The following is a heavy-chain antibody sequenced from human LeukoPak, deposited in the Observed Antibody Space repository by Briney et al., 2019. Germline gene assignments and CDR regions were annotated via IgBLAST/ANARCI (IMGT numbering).Heavy chain of an antibody. D-gene: IGHD5-18*01. J-gene: IGHJ6*03. CDR2: ISSSGTTI. V-gene: IGHV3-11*04. CDR1: GFTFSDYY. CDR3: ARARARYGYGHYYYYMDV. Sequence: GGSLRLSCAASGFTFSDYYMSWIRQAPGKGLEWLSYISSSGTTIYYADSVKGRFTMSRDNSKNTLYLQMNSLRAEDTAVHYCARARARYGYGHYYYYMDVWGKGTTVTISS.